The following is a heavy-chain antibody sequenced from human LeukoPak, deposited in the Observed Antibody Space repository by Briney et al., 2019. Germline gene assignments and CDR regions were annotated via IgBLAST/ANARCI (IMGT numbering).Heavy chain of an antibody. J-gene: IGHJ5*02. D-gene: IGHD3-16*02. CDR1: GGSFSGYY. CDR2: INHSGST. CDR3: ARSASYCDYVWGSYRPNWFDP. V-gene: IGHV4-34*01. Sequence: PSETPSLTCAVYGGSFSGYYWSWIRQPPGKGLEWIGEINHSGSTNYNPSLKSRVTISVDTSKNQFSLKLSSVTAADTAVYYCARSASYCDYVWGSYRPNWFDPWGQGTLVTVSS.